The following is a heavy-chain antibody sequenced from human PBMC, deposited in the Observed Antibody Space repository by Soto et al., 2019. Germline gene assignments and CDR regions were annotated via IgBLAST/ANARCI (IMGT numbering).Heavy chain of an antibody. J-gene: IGHJ6*02. D-gene: IGHD2-8*01. CDR1: GGSISSGGYY. Sequence: PSETLSLTCTVSGGSISSGGYYWSWIRQHPGKGLEWIGYIYNSGSTYYNPSLKSRFTISVDTSKNQFSLKLSFVTAADTAVYYCARDSLLGYCTNGVCYISGYYYGMDVWGQGTTVTVS. CDR3: ARDSLLGYCTNGVCYISGYYYGMDV. V-gene: IGHV4-31*03. CDR2: IYNSGST.